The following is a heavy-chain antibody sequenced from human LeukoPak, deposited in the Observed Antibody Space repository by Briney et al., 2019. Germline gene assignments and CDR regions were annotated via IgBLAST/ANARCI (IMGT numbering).Heavy chain of an antibody. CDR1: GYSFTNYW. CDR3: ARLLDCFDY. CDR2: IYPGDSDT. J-gene: IGHJ4*02. D-gene: IGHD3-3*01. Sequence: GESLQISCKGSGYSFTNYWIGWVRQMPGKGLEWMGIIYPGDSDTRYSPSFQGQVTISADKSISTAYLQWSTVKSSDTAMYYCARLLDCFDYWGQGTLVTVSS. V-gene: IGHV5-51*01.